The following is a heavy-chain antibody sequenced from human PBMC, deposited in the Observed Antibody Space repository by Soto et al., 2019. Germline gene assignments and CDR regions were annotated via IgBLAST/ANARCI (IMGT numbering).Heavy chain of an antibody. CDR1: GFTVSSNY. D-gene: IGHD3-16*01. CDR2: IYSGGST. CDR3: ARDRNYYDYIGSAFDI. V-gene: IGHV3-66*01. Sequence: GGSLRLSCAASGFTVSSNYMSWVRQAPGKGLEWVSVIYSGGSTYYADSVKGRFTISRDNSKNTLYLQMNSLRAEDTAVYYCARDRNYYDYIGSAFDIWGQGTMVTVSS. J-gene: IGHJ3*02.